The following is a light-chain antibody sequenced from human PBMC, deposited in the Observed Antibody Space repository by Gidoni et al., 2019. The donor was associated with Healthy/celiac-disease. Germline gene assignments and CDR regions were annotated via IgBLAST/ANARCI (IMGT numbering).Light chain of an antibody. CDR3: VLYMGSGIWV. Sequence: TVVTPKPSLSVSPGGTVTLTCGLSSGSVSTSYYPRWYHQTPVPAPRTLIYSTNTRPSGVPYRFSGSILGNKAALTITGAQADDESDYYCVLYMGSGIWVFGGGTKLTVL. CDR1: SGSVSTSYY. V-gene: IGLV8-61*01. CDR2: STN. J-gene: IGLJ3*02.